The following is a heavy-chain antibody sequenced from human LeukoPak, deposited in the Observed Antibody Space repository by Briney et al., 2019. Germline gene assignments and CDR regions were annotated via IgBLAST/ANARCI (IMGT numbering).Heavy chain of an antibody. J-gene: IGHJ4*02. Sequence: ASVKVSCKASGYTFTGYYMHWVRQAPGQGLEWMGWINPNSGGTNYAQKFQGRVTMTRDTSISTAYMELSRLRSDDTAVYYCAREDYYDSSGYYYGDYWGQGTLVTVSS. CDR3: AREDYYDSSGYYYGDY. CDR1: GYTFTGYY. CDR2: INPNSGGT. D-gene: IGHD3-22*01. V-gene: IGHV1-2*02.